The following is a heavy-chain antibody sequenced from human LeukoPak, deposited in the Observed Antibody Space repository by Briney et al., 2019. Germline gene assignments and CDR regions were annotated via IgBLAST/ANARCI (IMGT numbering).Heavy chain of an antibody. D-gene: IGHD6-13*01. J-gene: IGHJ4*02. V-gene: IGHV3-30*02. Sequence: GGALRPSRASAGITFRNDGIHLVRQAPGEGVGWVAFIRYDGSNKYYADSVKGRFTISRDNSKNTLHLQMNSLRAEDTAVYYCASLYSSSWYGSDYWGQGTLVTVSS. CDR3: ASLYSSSWYGSDY. CDR2: IRYDGSNK. CDR1: GITFRNDG.